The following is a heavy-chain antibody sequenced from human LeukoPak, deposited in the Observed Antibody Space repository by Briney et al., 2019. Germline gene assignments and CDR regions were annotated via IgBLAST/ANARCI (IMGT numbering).Heavy chain of an antibody. CDR3: ARGGHYGDYLNWFDP. J-gene: IGHJ5*02. V-gene: IGHV3-11*01. Sequence: GGSLRLSCAASGFTFSDYYMSWIRQAPGKGLEWVSYISSSGSTIYYADSVKGRFTISRDNAKNSLYLQMSSLRAEDTAVYYCARGGHYGDYLNWFDPWGQGTLVTVSS. CDR1: GFTFSDYY. D-gene: IGHD4-17*01. CDR2: ISSSGSTI.